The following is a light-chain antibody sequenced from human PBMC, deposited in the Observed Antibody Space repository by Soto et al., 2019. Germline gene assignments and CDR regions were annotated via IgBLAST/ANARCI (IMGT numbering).Light chain of an antibody. J-gene: IGKJ1*01. CDR3: QQYNNWPRT. CDR1: QSVSSSY. V-gene: IGKV3-20*01. Sequence: EIVLTQSPGTLSLSPGERATLSCRASQSVSSSYLAWYQQKPGQAPRLLIYGASSRATGIPDRFSGSGSGTDFTLTISRLASEDFAVYYCQQYNNWPRTLGQRTKV. CDR2: GAS.